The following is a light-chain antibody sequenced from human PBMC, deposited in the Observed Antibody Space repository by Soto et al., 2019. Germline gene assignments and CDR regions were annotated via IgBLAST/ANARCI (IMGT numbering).Light chain of an antibody. CDR2: EVS. Sequence: QSALTQPPSASGSLGQSVTISCTGTSSDVGGSNFVSWYQQHPGKAPKLLICEVSRRPSGVPDRFSGSKSGNTASLTVSGLQAEDEADYYCSSYADSPTVIFGGGTKLTVL. J-gene: IGLJ2*01. CDR1: SSDVGGSNF. CDR3: SSYADSPTVI. V-gene: IGLV2-8*01.